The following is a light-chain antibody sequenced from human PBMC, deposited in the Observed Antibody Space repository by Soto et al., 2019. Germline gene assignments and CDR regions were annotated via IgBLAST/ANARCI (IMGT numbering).Light chain of an antibody. J-gene: IGLJ2*01. CDR2: EVT. V-gene: IGLV1-36*01. CDR3: SSYARNRDVL. CDR1: NSNIGNNA. Sequence: QSVLTQPPSVSGAPRQRVTISCSGSNSNIGNNAVNWYQQLPGKAPKLMIYEVTKRPSGVPDRFSGSKSGNTASLTVSGLQAEDEADYYCSSYARNRDVLFGGGTKLTVL.